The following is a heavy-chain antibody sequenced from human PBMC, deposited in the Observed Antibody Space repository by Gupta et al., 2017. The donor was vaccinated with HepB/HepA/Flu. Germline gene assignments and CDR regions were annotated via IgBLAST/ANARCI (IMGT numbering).Heavy chain of an antibody. CDR3: ARGYNDIKAFYYGMDV. V-gene: IGHV3-20*04. CDR2: ITYNGGST. D-gene: IGHD3-10*01. J-gene: IGHJ6*02. Sequence: EVLLMESGGRVIRPGGSLRLSCAASGFTFGDHGMSWVRHAPGKGLEWVSGITYNGGSTAYADSVKGRFTISRDNAENSLYLQMDSLRAEDTALYFCARGYNDIKAFYYGMDVWGQGTTVTVSS. CDR1: GFTFGDHG.